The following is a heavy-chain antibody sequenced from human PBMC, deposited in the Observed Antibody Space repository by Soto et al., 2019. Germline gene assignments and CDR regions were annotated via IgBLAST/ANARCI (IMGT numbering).Heavy chain of an antibody. Sequence: GGSLRLSCAASGFTFSRYSMNWVRQAPGKGLEWVSYISSSSSTIYYADSVKGRFTISRDNAKNSLYLQMNSLRAEDMAVYYCASGKDYAEGGYWGQGTLVTVSP. J-gene: IGHJ4*02. V-gene: IGHV3-48*01. D-gene: IGHD4-17*01. CDR1: GFTFSRYS. CDR2: ISSSSSTI. CDR3: ASGKDYAEGGY.